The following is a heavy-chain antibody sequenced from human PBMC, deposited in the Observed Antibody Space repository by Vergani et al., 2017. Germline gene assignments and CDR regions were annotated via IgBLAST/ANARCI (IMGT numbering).Heavy chain of an antibody. CDR1: GFTFSSYV. CDR3: ASPLDFWSYYFY. V-gene: IGHV3-23*01. D-gene: IGHD3-3*01. Sequence: EVQLLESGGGLVQPGGSLRLSCAASGFTFSSYVMSWVGQAPGKGLEWVSAISGSGGSTYYADSVKGRFTISRDNSKNTLYLQMNSLRAEDSAVYYCASPLDFWSYYFYWGQGTLVTVSS. J-gene: IGHJ4*02. CDR2: ISGSGGST.